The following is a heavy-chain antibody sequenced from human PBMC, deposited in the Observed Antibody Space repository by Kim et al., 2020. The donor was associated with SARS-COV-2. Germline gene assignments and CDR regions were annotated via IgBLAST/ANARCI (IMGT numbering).Heavy chain of an antibody. V-gene: IGHV1-3*01. Sequence: YSQKFQGRVTITRDTSASTAYMELSSLRSEDTAVYYCAREMVRGAFGFDYWGQGTLVTVSS. D-gene: IGHD3-10*01. CDR3: AREMVRGAFGFDY. J-gene: IGHJ4*02.